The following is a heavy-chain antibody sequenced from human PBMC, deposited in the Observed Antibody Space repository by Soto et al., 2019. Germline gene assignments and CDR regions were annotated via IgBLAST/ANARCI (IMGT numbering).Heavy chain of an antibody. CDR1: GGSISSSNW. J-gene: IGHJ5*02. Sequence: QVQLQESGPGLVKPSGTLSLTCAVSGGSISSSNWWSWVRQPPGKGLEWIGEIYHSGSTNYNPSLKSRVTISVEKSKNQFPLKLSSVTAADTAVYYCARVYGSGSYYTGRLDPWGQGTLVTVSS. CDR2: IYHSGST. CDR3: ARVYGSGSYYTGRLDP. V-gene: IGHV4-4*02. D-gene: IGHD3-10*01.